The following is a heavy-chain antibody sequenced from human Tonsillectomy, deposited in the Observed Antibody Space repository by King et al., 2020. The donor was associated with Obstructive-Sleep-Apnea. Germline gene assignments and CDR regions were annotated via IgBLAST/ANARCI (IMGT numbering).Heavy chain of an antibody. CDR1: GFTFSSYG. CDR2: ISGSGGST. J-gene: IGHJ4*02. V-gene: IGHV3-23*04. Sequence: VQLVESGGGLVQPGGSLRLSCEASGFTFSSYGRSWVRQAPGKGLEWVSTISGSGGSTYYADSVKGRFTISRDNSKNTLYLQMNNLRAEDTALCYCASGHTGGHYWGQGTLVTVSS. CDR3: ASGHTGGHY. D-gene: IGHD7-27*01.